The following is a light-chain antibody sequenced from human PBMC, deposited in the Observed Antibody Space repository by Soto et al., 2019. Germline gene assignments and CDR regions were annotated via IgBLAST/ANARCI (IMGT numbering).Light chain of an antibody. CDR2: AAS. CDR3: QQSYSTPFT. J-gene: IGKJ3*01. CDR1: KSISSY. V-gene: IGKV1-39*01. Sequence: DIQMTQSPSSLSASVGDRVTITCRASKSISSYLNWYQQKPGKAPKLLVYAASSLQSGVPSRFSGSGSGTDVTLTISSLQPEDFATYYSQQSYSTPFTFGPGTKVDIK.